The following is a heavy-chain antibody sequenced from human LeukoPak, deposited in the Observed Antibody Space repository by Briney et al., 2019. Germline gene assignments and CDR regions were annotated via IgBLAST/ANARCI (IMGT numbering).Heavy chain of an antibody. CDR3: EIWSGYYKDFDY. Sequence: GGSLRLSCAASGFIVSNTYMTWVRQAPGKGLEWVSVIHNDGSTYYSDSVKGRFTISRDNSKNTLYLQMNSLRAEDTAVYYCEIWSGYYKDFDYWGQGTLVTVSS. J-gene: IGHJ4*02. V-gene: IGHV3-53*05. CDR1: GFIVSNTY. D-gene: IGHD3-3*01. CDR2: IHNDGST.